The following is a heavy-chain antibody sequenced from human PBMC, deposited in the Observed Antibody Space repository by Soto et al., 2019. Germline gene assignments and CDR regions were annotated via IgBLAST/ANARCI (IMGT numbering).Heavy chain of an antibody. Sequence: QVQLVQSGAEVRQPASSVKVSCKTSGGTFSSYAISWVRQAPGQGLEWMGGIVPIVDTSTYAQKFQGRVTITADESTSTVYMELSSMRSDDTAVSYFVRVVAIPGYPDNWGQGTLVSVS. CDR3: VRVVAIPGYPDN. CDR2: IVPIVDTS. J-gene: IGHJ4*02. CDR1: GGTFSSYA. V-gene: IGHV1-69*12. D-gene: IGHD5-12*01.